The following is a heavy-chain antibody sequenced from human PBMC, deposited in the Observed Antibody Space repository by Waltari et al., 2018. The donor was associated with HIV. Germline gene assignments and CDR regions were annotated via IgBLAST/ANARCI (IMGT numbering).Heavy chain of an antibody. CDR3: AIQHNPLHNYYYGMDV. CDR2: LSGRGGRT. V-gene: IGHV3-23*01. J-gene: IGHJ6*02. Sequence: EVQLLESGGGLVQPGGSLRLSCVASGVTFRNYGMTWVREAPGEGVEWVEGLSGRGGRTHYADSVKGRVTISRDNSKDTLYLQMNTLRAEDTAVYYCAIQHNPLHNYYYGMDVWGQGTTVTVSS. D-gene: IGHD1-1*01. CDR1: GVTFRNYG.